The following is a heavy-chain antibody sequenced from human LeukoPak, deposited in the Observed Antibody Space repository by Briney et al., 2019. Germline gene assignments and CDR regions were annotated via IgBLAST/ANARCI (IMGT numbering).Heavy chain of an antibody. CDR3: AKVITGTGGIDY. Sequence: GRSLRLSCAASGFTFSSYAMHWVRQAPGKGLEWVAVISYDGSNKYYADSVKGRFTISRDNSKNTLYLQMNSLRAEDTAVYYCAKVITGTGGIDYWGQGTLVTVSS. CDR1: GFTFSSYA. V-gene: IGHV3-30-3*01. J-gene: IGHJ4*02. CDR2: ISYDGSNK. D-gene: IGHD1-20*01.